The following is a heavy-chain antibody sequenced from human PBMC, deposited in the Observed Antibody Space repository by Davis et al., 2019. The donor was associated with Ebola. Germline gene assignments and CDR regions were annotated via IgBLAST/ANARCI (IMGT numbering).Heavy chain of an antibody. CDR3: ARHINY. CDR1: GYSFTSYW. CDR2: IDPADSHT. J-gene: IGHJ4*02. V-gene: IGHV5-10-1*01. Sequence: GESLKISCKGSGYSFTSYWISWVRQMPGKGLEWMGRIDPADSHTIYSPSFQGHVTFSVDKSISTAYLHWSSLKASYTAMYYCARHINYWGQGTLVTVSS.